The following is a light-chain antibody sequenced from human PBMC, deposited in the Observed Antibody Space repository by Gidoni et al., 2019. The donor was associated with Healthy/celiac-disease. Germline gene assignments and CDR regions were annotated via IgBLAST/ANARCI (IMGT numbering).Light chain of an antibody. CDR3: QQRSNWSLT. J-gene: IGKJ4*01. Sequence: EIVLTQSPATLSLSPGERATLSCRASQSVSSYLAWYQQKPGQAPRLLIYDASNRATGIPARFSGSGSGTDFTLTTSSLEPEDFAVYYCQQRSNWSLTFXGXTKVEIK. CDR2: DAS. CDR1: QSVSSY. V-gene: IGKV3-11*01.